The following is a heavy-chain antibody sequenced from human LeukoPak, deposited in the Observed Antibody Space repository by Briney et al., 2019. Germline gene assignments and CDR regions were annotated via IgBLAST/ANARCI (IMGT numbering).Heavy chain of an antibody. CDR1: GGSIRGYY. D-gene: IGHD3-22*01. J-gene: IGHJ4*02. CDR3: ARGERRYYYDSSGYYYY. V-gene: IGHV4-59*01. Sequence: SETLSLTCTVSGGSIRGYYWSWIRQPPGKGLEWIGYIYYSGSTNYNPSLKSRVTISVDTSKNQFSLKLSSVTAADTAVYYCARGERRYYYDSSGYYYYWGQGTLVTVSS. CDR2: IYYSGST.